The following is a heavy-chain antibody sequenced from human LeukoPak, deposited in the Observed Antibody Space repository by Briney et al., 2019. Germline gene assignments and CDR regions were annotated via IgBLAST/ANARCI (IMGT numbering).Heavy chain of an antibody. J-gene: IGHJ4*02. CDR2: IKPDGSVK. Sequence: GGSLRLSCVASGITFSSAWMSWVRQAPGKGLEWVANIKPDGSVKYYADSVKGRFTISRDNAENSLYLQRNSLRTEDTAVYYCARDQPDPAGTGPRFDYWGQGSLVTVSS. D-gene: IGHD1-1*01. V-gene: IGHV3-7*01. CDR1: GITFSSAW. CDR3: ARDQPDPAGTGPRFDY.